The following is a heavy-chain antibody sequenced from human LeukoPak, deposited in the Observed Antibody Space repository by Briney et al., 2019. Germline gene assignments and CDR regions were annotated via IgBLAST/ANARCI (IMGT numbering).Heavy chain of an antibody. D-gene: IGHD5-18*01. Sequence: GGSLRLSCAASGFTFNSYCMSWVRQAPGEGLEWVANIKKDGNEKYYVDSVKGRFTISRDSAKNLLYLQMNSLRAEDTAVYYCARDRREIQAWPREYYYYYMDVWGKGTTVTISS. V-gene: IGHV3-7*01. CDR2: IKKDGNEK. CDR1: GFTFNSYC. J-gene: IGHJ6*03. CDR3: ARDRREIQAWPREYYYYYMDV.